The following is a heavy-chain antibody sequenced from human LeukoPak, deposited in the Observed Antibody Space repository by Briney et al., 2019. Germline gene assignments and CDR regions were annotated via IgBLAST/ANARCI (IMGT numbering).Heavy chain of an antibody. J-gene: IGHJ6*02. D-gene: IGHD3-22*01. Sequence: GGSLRLSCAASGFTFSSYAMSWVRQAPGKGLEWVSAISGSGGSTYYADSVKGRFTISRDNSKNTLYLQMNSLRAEDTAVYYRAAIDRVYYYYGMDVWGQGTTVTVSS. CDR1: GFTFSSYA. CDR2: ISGSGGST. CDR3: AAIDRVYYYYGMDV. V-gene: IGHV3-23*01.